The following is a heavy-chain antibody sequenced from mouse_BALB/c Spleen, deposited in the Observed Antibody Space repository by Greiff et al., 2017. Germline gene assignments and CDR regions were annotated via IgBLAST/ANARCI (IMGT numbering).Heavy chain of an antibody. Sequence: EVKVVESGGGLVQPGGSRKLSCAASGFTFSSFGMHWVRQAPEKGLEWVAYISSGSSTIYYADTVKGRFTISRDNPKNTLFLQMTSLRSEDTAMYYCARGASYGFDYWGQGTTLTVSS. CDR1: GFTFSSFG. J-gene: IGHJ2*01. V-gene: IGHV5-17*02. CDR2: ISSGSSTI. CDR3: ARGASYGFDY. D-gene: IGHD1-1*01.